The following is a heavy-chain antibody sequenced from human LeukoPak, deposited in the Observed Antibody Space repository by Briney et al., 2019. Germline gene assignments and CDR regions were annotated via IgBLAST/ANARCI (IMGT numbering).Heavy chain of an antibody. CDR3: ASSPLHYDSSGYYYRFDY. J-gene: IGHJ4*02. Sequence: SETLSLTCAVYGGSFSGYYWSWIRQPPGKGLEWIGEINHSGSTYYNPSLKSRVTISVDTSKNQFSLKLSSVTAADTAVYYCASSPLHYDSSGYYYRFDYWGQGTLVTVSS. CDR1: GGSFSGYY. V-gene: IGHV4-34*01. D-gene: IGHD3-22*01. CDR2: INHSGST.